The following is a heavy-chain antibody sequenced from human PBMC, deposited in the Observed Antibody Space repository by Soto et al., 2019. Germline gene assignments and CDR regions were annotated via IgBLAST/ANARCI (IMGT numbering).Heavy chain of an antibody. Sequence: EVQLLESGGGLVQPGGSLRLSCAASGLPFSDHAMHWVRQTPGKGLVWVSAITGRGDSTYYADSVKGRFTISRDNSKSTLYLQMMSRRAADTAGYYCAKDLYVQPPSGWFRPWGQGTVVTVSS. D-gene: IGHD1-26*01. J-gene: IGHJ5*02. CDR1: GLPFSDHA. V-gene: IGHV3-23*01. CDR2: ITGRGDST. CDR3: AKDLYVQPPSGWFRP.